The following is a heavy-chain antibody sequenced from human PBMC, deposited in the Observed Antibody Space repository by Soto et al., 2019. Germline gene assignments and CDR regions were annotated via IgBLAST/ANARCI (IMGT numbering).Heavy chain of an antibody. Sequence: PGGSLRLSCAASGFTFSSYSMNWVRQAPGKGLEWVSYISSSSSTIYYADSVKGRFTISRDNAKNSLYLQMNSLRAEDTAVYYCAREPPDYGSYMDVWGKGTTVTVSS. J-gene: IGHJ6*03. V-gene: IGHV3-48*01. CDR3: AREPPDYGSYMDV. CDR1: GFTFSSYS. CDR2: ISSSSSTI.